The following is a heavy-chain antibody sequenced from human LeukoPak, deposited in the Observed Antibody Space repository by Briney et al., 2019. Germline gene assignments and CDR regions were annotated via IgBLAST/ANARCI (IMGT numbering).Heavy chain of an antibody. Sequence: GGSLRLSCAASGFTFSSYWMSWVRQAPGKGLEWVANIKQDGSEKYYVDSVKGRFTISRDNAKNSLYLQMNSLRAEDTAVYYCARLVRRSSTSCRPVGFDYWGQGTLVTVSS. V-gene: IGHV3-7*04. CDR2: IKQDGSEK. D-gene: IGHD2-2*01. CDR3: ARLVRRSSTSCRPVGFDY. J-gene: IGHJ4*02. CDR1: GFTFSSYW.